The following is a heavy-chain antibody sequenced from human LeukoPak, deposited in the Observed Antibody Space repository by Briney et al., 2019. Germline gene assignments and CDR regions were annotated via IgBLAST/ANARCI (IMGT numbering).Heavy chain of an antibody. Sequence: PSETLSLTCTVPGGSISSYYWSWIRQPPGKGLEWIGYIYYSGSTNYNPSLKSRVTISVDTSKNQFSLKLSSVTAADTAVYYCARQGGFGEFAYYYYYMDVWGKGTTVTVSS. CDR1: GGSISSYY. J-gene: IGHJ6*03. V-gene: IGHV4-59*08. CDR3: ARQGGFGEFAYYYYYMDV. CDR2: IYYSGST. D-gene: IGHD3-10*01.